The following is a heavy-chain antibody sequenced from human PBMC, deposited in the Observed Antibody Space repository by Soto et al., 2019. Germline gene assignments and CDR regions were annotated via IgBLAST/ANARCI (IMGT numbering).Heavy chain of an antibody. Sequence: QITLKESGPTLVKPTQTLTLTCTFSGFSLSTSGVGVGWIRQPPGKALAWLALIYWDDDKRYSPSLKSRLTITNDPSKILVVLTMTNMDPVDTATYYCAHRRGGSYASYWGHGTLVTVSS. V-gene: IGHV2-5*02. CDR1: GFSLSTSGVG. CDR3: AHRRGGSYASY. CDR2: IYWDDDK. D-gene: IGHD1-26*01. J-gene: IGHJ4*01.